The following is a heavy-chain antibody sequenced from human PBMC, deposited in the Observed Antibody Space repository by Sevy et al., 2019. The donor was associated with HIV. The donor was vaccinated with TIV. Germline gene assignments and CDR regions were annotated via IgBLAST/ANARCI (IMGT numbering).Heavy chain of an antibody. V-gene: IGHV3-23*01. CDR2: ISGSGGST. CDR3: AKDLRGSWYHYYYGMDV. Sequence: GGSLRLSCAASGFTFSSYAMSWVRQAPGKGLEWVSAISGSGGSTYYADSVKGRFTISRHNSKNTLYLQMNSLRAEDTAVYYCAKDLRGSWYHYYYGMDVWGQGTTVTVSS. CDR1: GFTFSSYA. J-gene: IGHJ6*02. D-gene: IGHD6-13*01.